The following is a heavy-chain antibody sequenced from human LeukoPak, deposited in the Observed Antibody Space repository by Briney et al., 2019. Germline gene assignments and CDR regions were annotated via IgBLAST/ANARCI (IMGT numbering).Heavy chain of an antibody. Sequence: SETLSLTCTVSGGSISSGDYYWSWIRQPPGKGLEWIGYIYYSGSTYYNPSLKSRVTISVDTSKNQFSLKLSSVTAADTAVYYCARSYYYDSSGHDYWGQGTLVTVSS. CDR1: GGSISSGDYY. D-gene: IGHD3-22*01. CDR3: ARSYYYDSSGHDY. CDR2: IYYSGST. V-gene: IGHV4-30-4*01. J-gene: IGHJ4*02.